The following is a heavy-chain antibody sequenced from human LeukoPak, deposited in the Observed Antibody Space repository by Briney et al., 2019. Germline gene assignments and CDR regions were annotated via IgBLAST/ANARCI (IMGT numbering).Heavy chain of an antibody. CDR1: GLKFSDAW. Sequence: GGSLRLSCATSGLKFSDAWMTWVRQPPGKGLEWVGRIESQAAGGTLDYAAPVKGRFTISRDDSKDTVYLQMNSVKAEDTAIYYCAWSGFHWLARWGQGTLVTVSS. J-gene: IGHJ5*02. D-gene: IGHD3-3*01. V-gene: IGHV3-15*04. CDR3: AWSGFHWLAR. CDR2: IESQAAGGTL.